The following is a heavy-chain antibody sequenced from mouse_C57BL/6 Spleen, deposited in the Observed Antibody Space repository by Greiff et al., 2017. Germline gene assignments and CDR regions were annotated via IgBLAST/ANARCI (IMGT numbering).Heavy chain of an antibody. CDR3: ARNYYGSSYY. V-gene: IGHV1-61*01. CDR2: IYPSDSET. Sequence: QVQLQQPGAELVRPGSSVKLSCKASGYTFTSYWMDWVKQRPGQGLEWIGNIYPSDSETHYNQKFKDKATLTVDKSSSTAYMQLSSLTSEDSAVXYCARNYYGSSYYWGQGTTLTVSS. J-gene: IGHJ2*01. CDR1: GYTFTSYW. D-gene: IGHD1-1*01.